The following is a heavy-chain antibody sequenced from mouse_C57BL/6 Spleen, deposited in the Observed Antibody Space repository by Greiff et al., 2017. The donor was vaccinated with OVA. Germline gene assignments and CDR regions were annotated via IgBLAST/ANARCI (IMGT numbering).Heavy chain of an antibody. Sequence: LQESGPELVKPGASVKISCKASGYTFTDYYINWVKQRPGQGLEWIGWIFPGSGSTYYNEKFKGKATLTVDKSSSTAYMLLSSLTSEDSAVYFCARGGYYGSSLYYAMDYWGQGTSVTVSS. CDR2: IFPGSGST. CDR1: GYTFTDYY. D-gene: IGHD1-1*01. CDR3: ARGGYYGSSLYYAMDY. J-gene: IGHJ4*01. V-gene: IGHV1-75*01.